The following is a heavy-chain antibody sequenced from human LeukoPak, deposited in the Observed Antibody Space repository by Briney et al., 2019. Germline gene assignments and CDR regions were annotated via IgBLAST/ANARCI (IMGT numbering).Heavy chain of an antibody. J-gene: IGHJ4*02. D-gene: IGHD3-16*02. V-gene: IGHV4-59*01. CDR3: ARRVSYDYVWGSYRYYDY. CDR1: GGSISTYY. Sequence: PSETLSLTCTVSGGSISTYYWSWIRQPPGKGLEWIGYIYYSGSTNYNPSLKSRVTISVDTSKNQFSLKLSSVTAADTAVYYCARRVSYDYVWGSYRYYDYWGQGTLVTVSS. CDR2: IYYSGST.